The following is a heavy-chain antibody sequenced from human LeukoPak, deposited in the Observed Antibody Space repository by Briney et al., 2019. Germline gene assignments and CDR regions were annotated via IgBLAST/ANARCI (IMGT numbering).Heavy chain of an antibody. CDR1: GFTFSSYW. CDR2: IDSDGSST. Sequence: PGGPLRLSCAASGFTFSSYWMHWVRQAPGKGLAWVSRIDSDGSSTSYADSVKGRFTISRDSAKNTLYLQMNSLRAEDTAVYYCARVVIGGGRSFDYWGQGTLVTVSS. V-gene: IGHV3-74*01. D-gene: IGHD2-15*01. CDR3: ARVVIGGGRSFDY. J-gene: IGHJ4*02.